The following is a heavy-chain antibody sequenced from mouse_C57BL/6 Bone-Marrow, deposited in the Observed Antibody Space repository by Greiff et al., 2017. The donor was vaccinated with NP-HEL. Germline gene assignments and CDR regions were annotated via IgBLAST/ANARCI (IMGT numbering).Heavy chain of an antibody. D-gene: IGHD2-14*01. J-gene: IGHJ2*01. CDR2: IDPSDSYT. CDR1: GYTFTSYW. Sequence: VQLQQPGAELVRPGTSVKLSCKASGYTFTSYWMHWVKQRPGPGLEWIGVIDPSDSYTTYNQKFKGQATLTVDTSSSTAYMQLSSLTSEDAAVYYCARRGTVKYLDYWGQGTTLTVSS. V-gene: IGHV1-59*01. CDR3: ARRGTVKYLDY.